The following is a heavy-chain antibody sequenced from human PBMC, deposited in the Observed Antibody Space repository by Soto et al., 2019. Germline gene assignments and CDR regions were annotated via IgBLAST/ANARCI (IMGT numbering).Heavy chain of an antibody. V-gene: IGHV4-34*01. CDR2: INDSGST. CDR3: ARGRFFWGGSYYYGMDV. Sequence: ETLSLTCAVYGGSFSDYYWSWIRQPPGKGLEWIGEINDSGSTNNNPSLKSRVTISVDTSKNQFSLKLSSVTAADTAVYYCARGRFFWGGSYYYGMDVWGQGTTVTVSS. CDR1: GGSFSDYY. D-gene: IGHD3-3*01. J-gene: IGHJ6*02.